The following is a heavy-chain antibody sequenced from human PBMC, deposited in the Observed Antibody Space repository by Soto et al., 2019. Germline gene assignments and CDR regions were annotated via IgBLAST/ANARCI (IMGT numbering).Heavy chain of an antibody. CDR2: INHSGST. Sequence: QVQLQQWGAGLLKPSETLSLTCAVYGGSFSGYYWSWIRQPPGKGLEWIGEINHSGSTNYNPSLKSRVTISVDTSKNQFSLKLSSVTAADTAVYYCARGIVVAPAAKATHYYMDVWGKGTTVTVSS. J-gene: IGHJ6*03. D-gene: IGHD2-2*01. CDR3: ARGIVVAPAAKATHYYMDV. CDR1: GGSFSGYY. V-gene: IGHV4-34*01.